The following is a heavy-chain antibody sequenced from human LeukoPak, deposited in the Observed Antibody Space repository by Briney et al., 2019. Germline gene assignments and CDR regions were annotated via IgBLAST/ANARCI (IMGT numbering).Heavy chain of an antibody. J-gene: IGHJ4*02. CDR3: ARGRLPKYYFDS. D-gene: IGHD4-11*01. V-gene: IGHV3-23*01. Sequence: PGGSLRLSCAASGFTFSTYAISWVRQAPGKGLEWVSGVSGSGDNTYYADSVKGRFTVSRDNSKSTVYLQMNSLRVDDTAVYYCARGRLPKYYFDSWGQETLVTVSS. CDR2: VSGSGDNT. CDR1: GFTFSTYA.